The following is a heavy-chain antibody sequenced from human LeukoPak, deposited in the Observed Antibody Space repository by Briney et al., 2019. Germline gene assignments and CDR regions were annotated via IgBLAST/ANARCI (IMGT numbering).Heavy chain of an antibody. J-gene: IGHJ4*02. V-gene: IGHV1-69*05. D-gene: IGHD3-10*01. CDR1: GGTFSSYA. CDR3: ARAPLYYYGSGSYED. Sequence: SVKVSCKAPGGTFSSYAISWVRQAPGQGLEWMGGIIPIFGTANYAQKFQGRVTITTDESTSTAYMELSSLRSEDTAVYYCARAPLYYYGSGSYEDWGQGTLVTVSS. CDR2: IIPIFGTA.